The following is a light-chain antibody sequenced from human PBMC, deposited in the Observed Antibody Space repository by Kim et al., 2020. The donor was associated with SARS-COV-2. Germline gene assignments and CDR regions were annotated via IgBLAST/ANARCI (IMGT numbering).Light chain of an antibody. J-gene: IGKJ2*01. Sequence: DVVMTQSPLSLPVILGQPASISCRSSRSLVYSDKNTYLNWFQQRPGQSPRRLIYKVSNRDSGVPDRFSGSGSGTDFTLKIGRVEAEDVGVYYCMQGTSWPYTFGQGTKLEI. CDR3: MQGTSWPYT. CDR2: KVS. V-gene: IGKV2-30*01. CDR1: RSLVYSDKNTY.